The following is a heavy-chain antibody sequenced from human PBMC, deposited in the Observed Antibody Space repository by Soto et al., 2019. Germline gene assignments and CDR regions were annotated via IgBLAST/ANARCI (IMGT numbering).Heavy chain of an antibody. CDR2: ISSSSSTI. V-gene: IGHV3-48*01. CDR3: ARSSSSWPNWFDP. Sequence: EVQLVESGGGLVQPGGSLRLSCAASGFTFSSYSMNWVRQAPGKGLEWVSYISSSSSTIYYADSVKGRFTISRDNAKNSLSLQMNSLRAEDTAVYYCARSSSSWPNWFDPWGQGTLVTVSS. D-gene: IGHD6-13*01. CDR1: GFTFSSYS. J-gene: IGHJ5*02.